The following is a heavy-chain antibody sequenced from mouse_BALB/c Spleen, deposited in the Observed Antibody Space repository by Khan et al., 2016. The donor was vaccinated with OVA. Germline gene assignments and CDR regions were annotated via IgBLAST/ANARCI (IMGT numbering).Heavy chain of an antibody. CDR1: GSSSSSYG. Sequence: QVQLKQSGPGLVAPSQSLSITCTVSGSSSSSYGVSWARQTPGKGLEWLGVIWSDGNTNYHSSLKSRLTITKDNSKRQVLLKLNSLQTDDTATYYCAIIFYGYDWFAYWGQGTLVTVSA. CDR2: IWSDGNT. J-gene: IGHJ3*01. V-gene: IGHV2-3*01. D-gene: IGHD2-2*01. CDR3: AIIFYGYDWFAY.